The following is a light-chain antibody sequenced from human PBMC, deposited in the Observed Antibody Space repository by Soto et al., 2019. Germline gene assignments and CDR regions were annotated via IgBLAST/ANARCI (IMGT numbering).Light chain of an antibody. J-gene: IGLJ2*01. CDR3: SSYTSSNTLVV. CDR1: SSDVGGYDY. V-gene: IGLV2-14*03. Sequence: QSVLTQPASVSGSPGQSITISCTGTSSDVGGYDYVSWYQQHPGKAPKLMIYDVSNRPSGVSNRFSGSKSGNTASLTISGLQAEDEADYYCSSYTSSNTLVVFGGGIQLTVL. CDR2: DVS.